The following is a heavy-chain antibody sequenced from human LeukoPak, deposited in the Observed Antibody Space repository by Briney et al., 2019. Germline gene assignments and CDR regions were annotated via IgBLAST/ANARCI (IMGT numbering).Heavy chain of an antibody. Sequence: SETLSLTCAVYGGSFSGYYWSWIRQPPGKGLEWIGEINHSGSTNYNPSPKSRVTISGDPSKHQFTLKLSSVKPADTAVYYCARGSLAAGFEYWGQGTLVTVSS. V-gene: IGHV4-34*01. CDR2: INHSGST. CDR1: GGSFSGYY. D-gene: IGHD6-13*01. J-gene: IGHJ4*02. CDR3: ARGSLAAGFEY.